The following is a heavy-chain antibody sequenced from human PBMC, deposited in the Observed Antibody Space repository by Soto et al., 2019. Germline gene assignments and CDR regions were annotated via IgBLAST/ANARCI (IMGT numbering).Heavy chain of an antibody. CDR3: ASSRGYSHGGTDYYYYYGMDV. Sequence: ASVKVSCKASGYTFTSYGISWVRQAPGQGLEWMGWISAYNGNTNYAQKLQGRVTMTTDTSTSTAYMELRSLRSDDTAVYYCASSRGYSHGGTDYYYYYGMDVWGQGTTVTVSS. J-gene: IGHJ6*02. D-gene: IGHD5-18*01. CDR2: ISAYNGNT. V-gene: IGHV1-18*01. CDR1: GYTFTSYG.